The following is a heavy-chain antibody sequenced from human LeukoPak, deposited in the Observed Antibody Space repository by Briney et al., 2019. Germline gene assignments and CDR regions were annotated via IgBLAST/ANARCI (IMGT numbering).Heavy chain of an antibody. D-gene: IGHD2-2*02. J-gene: IGHJ6*03. Sequence: GASVKVSCKVSGYTLTELSMHWVRQAPGKGLEWMGGFDPEDGETIYAQKFQGRVTMTGDTSTDTAYMELSSLRSEDTAVYYCATDGVPAAILRDGGYYYYMDVWGKGTTVTVSS. V-gene: IGHV1-24*01. CDR2: FDPEDGET. CDR1: GYTLTELS. CDR3: ATDGVPAAILRDGGYYYYMDV.